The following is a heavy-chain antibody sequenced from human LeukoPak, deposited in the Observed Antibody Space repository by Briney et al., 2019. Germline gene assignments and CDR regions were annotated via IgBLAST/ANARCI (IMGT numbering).Heavy chain of an antibody. J-gene: IGHJ1*01. CDR3: ARQRVAEIFHY. Sequence: SETLSLTCTVSGGSISSYYWNWIRQPAGKGLEWIGRIYRSGSAHYNLYSKSRVTISVDKSKNKNSLKLTPVTAADTAVYYCARQRVAEIFHYWGQGTLVTISS. V-gene: IGHV4-4*07. CDR1: GGSISSYY. CDR2: IYRSGSA.